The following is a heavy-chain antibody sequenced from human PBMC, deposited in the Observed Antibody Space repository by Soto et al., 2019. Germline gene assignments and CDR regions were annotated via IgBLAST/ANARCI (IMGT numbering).Heavy chain of an antibody. CDR2: ISVNKGKI. V-gene: IGHV1-18*04. CDR3: ARAYSYGSYWFFDL. J-gene: IGHJ2*01. CDR1: GYTFTNYG. D-gene: IGHD5-18*01. Sequence: QVQLVQSGAEVRKPGASVKVSCTASGYTFTNYGITWVRQAPGQGLEWMGWISVNKGKINSAQTVQGRVTMTTNTSTSTADRELGRLSSDDTGVYDCARAYSYGSYWFFDLWGRGTLVTVSS.